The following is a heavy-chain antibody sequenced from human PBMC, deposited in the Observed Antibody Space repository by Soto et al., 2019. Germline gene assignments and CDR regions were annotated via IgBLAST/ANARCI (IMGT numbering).Heavy chain of an antibody. D-gene: IGHD5-18*01. CDR3: ACIFSGGYSYGFDYYGMHV. Sequence: NPSETLSLTCTVSGGSISSSSYYWGWIRQPPGKGLEWIGSIFYSGSTYYNPSLKSRVTISVDTSKNQFSLKLSSVTAADTAVYYCACIFSGGYSYGFDYYGMHVWGQGTTVT. CDR2: IFYSGST. CDR1: GGSISSSSYY. V-gene: IGHV4-39*01. J-gene: IGHJ6*02.